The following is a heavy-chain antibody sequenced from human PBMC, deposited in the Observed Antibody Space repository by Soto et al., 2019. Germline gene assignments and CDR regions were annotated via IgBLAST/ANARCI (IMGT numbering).Heavy chain of an antibody. CDR1: GLTFTSSA. Sequence: SVKVSCKASGLTFTSSAMQWVRQARGQRLEWIGWIVVGSGNTNYAQKFQERVTITRDMSTSTAYMELSSLRSEDTAVYYCAANPYYYDILTGYPTDWGQGTLVTVSS. V-gene: IGHV1-58*02. J-gene: IGHJ4*02. D-gene: IGHD3-9*01. CDR3: AANPYYYDILTGYPTD. CDR2: IVVGSGNT.